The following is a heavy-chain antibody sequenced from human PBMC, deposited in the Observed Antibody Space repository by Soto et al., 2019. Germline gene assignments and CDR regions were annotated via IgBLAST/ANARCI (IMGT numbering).Heavy chain of an antibody. V-gene: IGHV4-34*01. CDR3: ARESGVLTGYPRSYYYYYMDV. D-gene: IGHD3-9*01. Sequence: PSETLSLTCAVYGGSFSGYYWSWIRQPPGKGLEWIGEINHSGSTNYNPSLKSRVTISVDTSKNQFSLKLSSVTAADTAVYYCARESGVLTGYPRSYYYYYMDVWGKGTTVTVSS. CDR2: INHSGST. J-gene: IGHJ6*03. CDR1: GGSFSGYY.